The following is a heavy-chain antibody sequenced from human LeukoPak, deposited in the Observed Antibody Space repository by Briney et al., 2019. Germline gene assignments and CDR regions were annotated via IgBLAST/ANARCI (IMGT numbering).Heavy chain of an antibody. CDR1: GDSVSRSDFY. CDR2: IYYSGRT. D-gene: IGHD3-22*01. CDR3: ARRRYYDGSGYLE. Sequence: PSETLSLTCSVSGDSVSRSDFYWDWTRQPPGKGLEWIGTIYYSGRTYYSPSLKSRVTMSVDPSNNQFSLNLRSVTAADTAVYYCARRRYYDGSGYLEWGQGTLLSVSS. J-gene: IGHJ1*01. V-gene: IGHV4-39*01.